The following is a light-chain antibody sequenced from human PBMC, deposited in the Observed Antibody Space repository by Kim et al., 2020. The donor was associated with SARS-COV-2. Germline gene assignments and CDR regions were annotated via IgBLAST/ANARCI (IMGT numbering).Light chain of an antibody. CDR3: QQRSNWPPLS. CDR2: DAS. CDR1: RSVSSY. J-gene: IGKJ4*01. V-gene: IGKV3-11*01. Sequence: SPGESATLSCRASRSVSSYLAWYQQKPGQAPRLLIYDASNRATGIPARFSGSGSGTDFTLTISSLEPEDFAVYYCQQRSNWPPLSFGGGTKVDIK.